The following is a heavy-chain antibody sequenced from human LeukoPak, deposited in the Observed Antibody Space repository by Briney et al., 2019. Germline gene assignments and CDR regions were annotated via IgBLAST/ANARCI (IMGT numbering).Heavy chain of an antibody. CDR2: ISSSSTI. J-gene: IGHJ4*02. D-gene: IGHD6-19*01. CDR3: AREIVVAVAGISPYFDY. CDR1: GFTFSSYS. Sequence: GGSLRLSCAASGFTFSSYSMNWVRQAPGKGLEWVSYISSSSTIYYADSVKGRFTISRDNAKNSLYLQMNSLGDEDTAVYYCAREIVVAVAGISPYFDYWGQGTLVTVSS. V-gene: IGHV3-48*02.